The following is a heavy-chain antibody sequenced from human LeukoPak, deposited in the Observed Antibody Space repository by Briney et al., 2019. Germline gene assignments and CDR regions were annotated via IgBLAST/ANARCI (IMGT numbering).Heavy chain of an antibody. Sequence: ASVKVSCKASGYTFTSYDFNWVRQATGQRPEWMGWMSPNSGDTGYAQKFQDRVTMTRNTSISTAYMELSSLRSDDTAVYYCARDDEQLVPLDYWGQGTLVTVSS. CDR3: ARDDEQLVPLDY. D-gene: IGHD6-6*01. J-gene: IGHJ4*02. V-gene: IGHV1-8*01. CDR1: GYTFTSYD. CDR2: MSPNSGDT.